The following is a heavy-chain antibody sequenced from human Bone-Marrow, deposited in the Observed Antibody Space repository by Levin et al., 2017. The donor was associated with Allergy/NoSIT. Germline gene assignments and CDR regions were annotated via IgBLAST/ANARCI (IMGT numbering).Heavy chain of an antibody. D-gene: IGHD6-13*01. Sequence: GESLKISCAASGFTISDYYMSWIRQAPGKGLEWVSYIRSSSSYTNHADFVEGRFTISRDNAKNSLFLQMNSLRAEDTAVYYCARESGQLGYYNDYGRDVWGQGTTVTVSS. J-gene: IGHJ6*02. CDR2: IRSSSSYT. V-gene: IGHV3-11*05. CDR3: ARESGQLGYYNDYGRDV. CDR1: GFTISDYY.